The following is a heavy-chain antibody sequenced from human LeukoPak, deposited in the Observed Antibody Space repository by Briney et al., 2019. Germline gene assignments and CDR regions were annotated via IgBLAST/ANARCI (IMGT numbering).Heavy chain of an antibody. CDR1: GFTFSSYG. V-gene: IGHV3-30*03. J-gene: IGHJ6*02. CDR3: ARVAFGLYVMDV. Sequence: GGSLRLSCAASGFTFSSYGMHWVRQAPGKGLEWVAVISYDGSNKYYADSVKGRFTISRDNSKNTLYLQMNSLRVEDTAVYYCARVAFGLYVMDVWGQGTAVTVSS. D-gene: IGHD3/OR15-3a*01. CDR2: ISYDGSNK.